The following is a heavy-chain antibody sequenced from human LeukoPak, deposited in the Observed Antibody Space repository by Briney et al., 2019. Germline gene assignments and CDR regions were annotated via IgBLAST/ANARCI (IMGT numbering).Heavy chain of an antibody. V-gene: IGHV3-74*01. Sequence: GSLSLSCAASGFPFSSYWMHWVRQAPGKGLVWVSRINSDGSSTSYADSVKGRFTISRDNAKNTLYLQMNSLRAEDTAVYYCARESVGYDFWSGYSSWFDPWGQGTLVTVSS. CDR3: ARESVGYDFWSGYSSWFDP. CDR2: INSDGSST. D-gene: IGHD3-3*01. CDR1: GFPFSSYW. J-gene: IGHJ5*02.